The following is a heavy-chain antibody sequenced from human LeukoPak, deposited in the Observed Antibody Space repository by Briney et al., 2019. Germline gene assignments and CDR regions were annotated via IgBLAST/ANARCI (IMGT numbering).Heavy chain of an antibody. CDR2: FDPEDGET. J-gene: IGHJ4*02. CDR3: NVTSVSGYCSSTSCYGDFDY. D-gene: IGHD2-2*03. V-gene: IGHV1-24*01. Sequence: ASVKVSCKVSGYTLTELSMHWVRQAPGKGLEWMGGFDPEDGETIYAQKFQGRVTMTEDTSTNTAYMELSSLRSEDTAVYYCNVTSVSGYCSSTSCYGDFDYWGQGTLVTVSS. CDR1: GYTLTELS.